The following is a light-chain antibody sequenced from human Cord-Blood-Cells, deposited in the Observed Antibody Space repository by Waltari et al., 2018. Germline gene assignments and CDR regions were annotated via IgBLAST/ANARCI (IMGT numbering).Light chain of an antibody. V-gene: IGLV2-11*01. CDR1: SSDAGGYNY. CDR2: DVS. CDR3: CSQAGSYTWV. Sequence: QTALTQHRPVPGPPGQSVTIPRPATSSDAGGYNYVTWYQQHPGKASKLLIYDVSKRPSGVPDRFSGSKAGNTASLTISGLQAEDEADYYCCSQAGSYTWVFGGGTKLTVL. J-gene: IGLJ3*02.